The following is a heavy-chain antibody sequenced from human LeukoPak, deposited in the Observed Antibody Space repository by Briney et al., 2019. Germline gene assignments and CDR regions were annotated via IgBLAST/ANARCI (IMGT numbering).Heavy chain of an antibody. Sequence: GESLKISCKGSGYTFTNYWISWVRQMPGKRLEWMGRIDPSDSYTNYNPSFRGHITISADKSSSTAYLHWSSLKASDTAMYFCARQYSGYGYYFDYWGQGILVTVSS. CDR3: ARQYSGYGYYFDY. V-gene: IGHV5-10-1*01. CDR1: GYTFTNYW. CDR2: IDPSDSYT. D-gene: IGHD5-12*01. J-gene: IGHJ4*02.